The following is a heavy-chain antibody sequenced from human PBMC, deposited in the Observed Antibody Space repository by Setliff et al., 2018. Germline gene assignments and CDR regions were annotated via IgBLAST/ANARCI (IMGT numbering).Heavy chain of an antibody. J-gene: IGHJ4*02. Sequence: SETLSLTCKVSGDSMNSGVYYWAWIRQPPGQGLEWIGRIYSGGTNYYNSSLKSRVTISVDTSKSQFSLRLNSVTAADTAVYYCARTGTYRYFDYWARGTLVTVSS. CDR3: ARTGTYRYFDY. V-gene: IGHV4-39*01. CDR1: GDSMNSGVYY. D-gene: IGHD1-1*01. CDR2: IYSGGTN.